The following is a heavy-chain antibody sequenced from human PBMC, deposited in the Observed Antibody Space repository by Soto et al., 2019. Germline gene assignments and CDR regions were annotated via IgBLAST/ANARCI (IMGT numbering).Heavy chain of an antibody. D-gene: IGHD3-10*01. J-gene: IGHJ4*01. CDR3: ASDSGYGSGSSVNHYRDY. V-gene: IGHV3-7*01. CDR2: IKTDASEK. Sequence: GGSLRLSCTASGFSLGSSWMSWVRHAPGKGLEWLATIKTDASEKKYVDSVRGRFTVSRDNAKNSLYLQMDSLRVEDTAVYYCASDSGYGSGSSVNHYRDYWGDGTLVTVPS. CDR1: GFSLGSSW.